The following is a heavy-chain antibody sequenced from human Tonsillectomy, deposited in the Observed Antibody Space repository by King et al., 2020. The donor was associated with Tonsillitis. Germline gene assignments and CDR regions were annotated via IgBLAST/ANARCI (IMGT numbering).Heavy chain of an antibody. D-gene: IGHD4-23*01. CDR1: GFAFSSYG. CDR2: ISYDGRTK. Sequence: QVQLVESGGGVVQPGRSLRLSCAASGFAFSSYGMHWVRQAPGKGLEWVAVISYDGRTKYYADSVMGRFTISRDNSKNTLCLQMNCLRAEDTAVYYCARDADYGGNSGFDNWGQGTLGTVSS. V-gene: IGHV3-33*05. CDR3: ARDADYGGNSGFDN. J-gene: IGHJ4*02.